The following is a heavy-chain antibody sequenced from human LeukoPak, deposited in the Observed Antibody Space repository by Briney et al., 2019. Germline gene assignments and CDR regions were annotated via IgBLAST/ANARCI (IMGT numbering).Heavy chain of an antibody. J-gene: IGHJ4*02. Sequence: PGGSLRLSCAASGFTLSSNYMSWVRQAPGTGLEWGSVIYSGGSTYYADSVKGRFTISRDNSKNMLYLQMNSLRAEDTAVYYCARGRRDLLLCFGEYNVFDYWGQGTLVTVSP. CDR3: ARGRRDLLLCFGEYNVFDY. V-gene: IGHV3-53*01. CDR1: GFTLSSNY. CDR2: IYSGGST. D-gene: IGHD3-10*01.